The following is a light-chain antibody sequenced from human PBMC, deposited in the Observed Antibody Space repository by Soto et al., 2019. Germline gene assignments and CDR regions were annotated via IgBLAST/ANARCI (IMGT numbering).Light chain of an antibody. CDR1: QGISSW. CDR3: YQANSFPVT. Sequence: DLQMTQSPSSVSASVGDRVTITCRASQGISSWLAWYQQKPGKAPKLLIYVTSNLQGGVPSRFSGSRSVTNCTLTICSLPPEDFATYHCYQANSFPVTLGQGKRLEIK. CDR2: VTS. J-gene: IGKJ5*01. V-gene: IGKV1D-12*01.